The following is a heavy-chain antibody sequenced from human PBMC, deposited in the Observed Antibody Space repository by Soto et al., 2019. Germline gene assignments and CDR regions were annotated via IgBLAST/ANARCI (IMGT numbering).Heavy chain of an antibody. J-gene: IGHJ5*02. D-gene: IGHD3-3*01. CDR1: GYSFTNYW. Sequence: PGESLKISCKGSGYSFTNYWIGWVRQMPGKGLEWMGMIYPDDSDTKYGPSFQGQVTFSADKSINTAYLQWSSLKASDTAIYYCARLEWLSLAAWFDPWGQGTLVTVSS. CDR3: ARLEWLSLAAWFDP. CDR2: IYPDDSDT. V-gene: IGHV5-51*01.